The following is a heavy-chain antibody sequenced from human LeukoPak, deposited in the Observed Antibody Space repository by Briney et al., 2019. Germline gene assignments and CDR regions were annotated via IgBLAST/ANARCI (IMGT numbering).Heavy chain of an antibody. Sequence: ASVKVSCKASGYTFTGYYMHWVRQAPGQGLEWMGWINPNSGGTNYAQKFQGRVTMTRDTSISTAYMELSRLRSDDTAVYYCARERTGELEHYDYWGQGTLVTVSS. V-gene: IGHV1-2*02. D-gene: IGHD1/OR15-1a*01. CDR2: INPNSGGT. CDR3: ARERTGELEHYDY. J-gene: IGHJ4*02. CDR1: GYTFTGYY.